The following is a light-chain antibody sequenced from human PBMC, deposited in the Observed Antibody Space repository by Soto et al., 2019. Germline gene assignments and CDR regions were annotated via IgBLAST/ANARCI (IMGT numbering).Light chain of an antibody. CDR2: DAS. CDR1: QSIRYA. J-gene: IGKJ1*01. CDR3: QQYDNYSWT. V-gene: IGKV1-5*01. Sequence: DIQLTQSPSTLSASVGDRVTITCRASQSIRYALAWYQQEPGKAPKVLVYDASILASGVSSRFSGSGSGTEFTLTISGRRPDDFVDYYCQQYDNYSWTFGQGTRV.